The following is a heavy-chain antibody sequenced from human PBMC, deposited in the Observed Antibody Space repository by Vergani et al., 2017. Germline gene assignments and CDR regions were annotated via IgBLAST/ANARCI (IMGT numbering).Heavy chain of an antibody. D-gene: IGHD3-10*01. CDR2: IYGSGNI. V-gene: IGHV4-61*02. J-gene: IGHJ5*02. CDR1: GFSVSSTAFY. CDR3: AWGETRTDWLDP. Sequence: QVQLQESGPGLVKPSQTLSLTCSVSGFSVSSTAFYWHWIRPPAGKGLEWIGRIYGSGNINYNPSLASRVTISRDTSKNQFSLKVHSGTAADTAVYYCAWGETRTDWLDPWGQGTQVIVSS.